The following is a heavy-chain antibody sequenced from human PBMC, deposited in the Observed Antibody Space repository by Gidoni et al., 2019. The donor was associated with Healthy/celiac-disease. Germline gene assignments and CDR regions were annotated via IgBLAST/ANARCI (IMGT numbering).Heavy chain of an antibody. CDR3: ARDSYYDYVWGSYPLDY. J-gene: IGHJ4*02. Sequence: EVQLVESGGGLVKPGGSLRLSCAASGFTFSSYSMNWVRQAPGKGLEWVSSISSSSSYIYYADSVKGRFTISRDNAKNSLYLQMNSLRAEDTAVYYCARDSYYDYVWGSYPLDYWGQGTLVTVSS. D-gene: IGHD3-16*02. CDR1: GFTFSSYS. V-gene: IGHV3-21*01. CDR2: ISSSSSYI.